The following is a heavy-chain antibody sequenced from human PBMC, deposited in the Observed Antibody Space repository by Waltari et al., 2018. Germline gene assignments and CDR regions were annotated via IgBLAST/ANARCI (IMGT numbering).Heavy chain of an antibody. Sequence: EVQLVESGGGVVRAVGCLRVSCAASGFTFVGYVMSWVCHASGKGLEWVSCINGKRGRTGDADSGKGRFTSARDNAKNSLYLQMNSLRAEDTALYHYARDSMGFYSSGWYDYWGQGTLVTVSS. D-gene: IGHD6-19*01. J-gene: IGHJ4*02. V-gene: IGHV3-20*01. CDR3: ARDSMGFYSSGWYDY. CDR1: GFTFVGYV. CDR2: INGKRGRT.